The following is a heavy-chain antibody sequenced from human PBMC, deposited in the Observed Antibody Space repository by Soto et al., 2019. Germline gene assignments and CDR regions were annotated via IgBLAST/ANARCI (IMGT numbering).Heavy chain of an antibody. CDR1: GYTFTSYG. J-gene: IGHJ6*02. V-gene: IGHV1-18*01. Sequence: ASVKVSCKASGYTFTSYGISWVRQAPGQGLEWMGWISAYNGNTNYAQKLQGRVTMTTDTSTSTAYMELRSLRSDDTAVYHCASNQANYYYYGMDVWGQGTTVTVSS. CDR3: ASNQANYYYYGMDV. CDR2: ISAYNGNT.